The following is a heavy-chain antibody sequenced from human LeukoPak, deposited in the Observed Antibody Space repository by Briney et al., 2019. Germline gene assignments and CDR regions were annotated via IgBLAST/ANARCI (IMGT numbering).Heavy chain of an antibody. V-gene: IGHV4-31*03. CDR3: ARAVRASGCHDY. Sequence: MASQTLSLTCTVSGGSISSGGYYWSWIRQHPGKGLEWIGYIYYSGSTYYNPSLKSRVTKSVDTSKNQFSLKLSSVTAADTAVYYCARAVRASGCHDYWGQGTLVTVSS. CDR1: GGSISSGGYY. J-gene: IGHJ4*02. CDR2: IYYSGST. D-gene: IGHD6-19*01.